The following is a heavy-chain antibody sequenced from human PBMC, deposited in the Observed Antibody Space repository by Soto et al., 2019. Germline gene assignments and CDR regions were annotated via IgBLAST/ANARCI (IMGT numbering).Heavy chain of an antibody. Sequence: SETLSLTCTVSGGSISSSSYYWGWIRQPPGKGLEWIGSIFYDGNTYYNPSLKSRVTISLDTSKNQFSLRLNSVTAADTAVYYCARSSITPRLFMYPFDYWGQGTLVTVSS. CDR3: ARSSITPRLFMYPFDY. D-gene: IGHD6-6*01. J-gene: IGHJ4*02. CDR2: IFYDGNT. CDR1: GGSISSSSYY. V-gene: IGHV4-39*01.